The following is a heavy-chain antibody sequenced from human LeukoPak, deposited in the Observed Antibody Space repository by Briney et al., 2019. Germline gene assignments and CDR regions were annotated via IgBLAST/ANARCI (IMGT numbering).Heavy chain of an antibody. J-gene: IGHJ4*02. CDR2: IIPIFGTA. CDR3: ARAGGDYSIDY. Sequence: EASVKVSCKASGGTFSSYAISWVRQAPGQGLEWMGGIIPIFGTANYAQKIQGRVTITADESTSTAYMELSSLRSEDTAVYYCARAGGDYSIDYWGQGTLVTVSS. D-gene: IGHD4-17*01. CDR1: GGTFSSYA. V-gene: IGHV1-69*13.